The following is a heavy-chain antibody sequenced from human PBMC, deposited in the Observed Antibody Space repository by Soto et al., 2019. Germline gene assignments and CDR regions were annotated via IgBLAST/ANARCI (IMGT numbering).Heavy chain of an antibody. D-gene: IGHD6-6*01. Sequence: SVKLSCKSSGGTFSSYAISWVRQAPGQGLEWMGGIIPIFGTANYAQKFQGRVTITADESTSTAYMELSSLRSEDTAVYYCSGADYSNSPGSYYHGMDVWGQGTTGSGSS. CDR3: SGADYSNSPGSYYHGMDV. V-gene: IGHV1-69*13. CDR2: IIPIFGTA. CDR1: GGTFSSYA. J-gene: IGHJ6*02.